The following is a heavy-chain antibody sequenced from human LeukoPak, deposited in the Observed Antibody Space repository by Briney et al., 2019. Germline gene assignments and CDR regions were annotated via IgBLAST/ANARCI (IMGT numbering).Heavy chain of an antibody. J-gene: IGHJ4*02. CDR2: ISGSGGST. CDR3: ASLSGWYSGRFDY. Sequence: GGSLRLSCAASGFTFSSYGMSWVRQAPGKGLEWVSAISGSGGSTYYADSVKGRFTISRDNSKNTLYLQMNSLRADDTAVYYCASLSGWYSGRFDYWGQGTLVTVSS. D-gene: IGHD6-19*01. CDR1: GFTFSSYG. V-gene: IGHV3-23*01.